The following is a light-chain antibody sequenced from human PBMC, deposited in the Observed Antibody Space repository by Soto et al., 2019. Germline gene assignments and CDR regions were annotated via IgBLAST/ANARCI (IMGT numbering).Light chain of an antibody. Sequence: EIVMTQSPATLSVSPGERATLSCRASHRVSSYLAWYQQKPGQAPRLLIYGASTRATGIPARFSGSGSGTEFTLTISSLQSEDFAVYYCQQYYNWPLTFGAGTKVEIK. CDR3: QQYYNWPLT. J-gene: IGKJ4*01. CDR2: GAS. CDR1: HRVSSY. V-gene: IGKV3-15*01.